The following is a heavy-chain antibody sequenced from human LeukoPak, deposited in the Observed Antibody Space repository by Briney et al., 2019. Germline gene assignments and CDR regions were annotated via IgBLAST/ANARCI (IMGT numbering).Heavy chain of an antibody. Sequence: PGGSLRLSCAASGFTFRSSWMSWVRQAPRKRLEWVANIKADGSEKHYVDSVKGRFTISRDNAKTSLYLQMNSLRVEDTAVYYCTMGVELLPYWGQGTLVTVSS. J-gene: IGHJ4*02. CDR3: TMGVELLPY. CDR2: IKADGSEK. CDR1: GFTFRSSW. V-gene: IGHV3-7*01. D-gene: IGHD1-26*01.